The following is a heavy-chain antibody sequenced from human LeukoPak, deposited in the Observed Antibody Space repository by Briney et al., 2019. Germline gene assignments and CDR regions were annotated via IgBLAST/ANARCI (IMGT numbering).Heavy chain of an antibody. CDR2: FDPEDGET. D-gene: IGHD5-12*01. CDR3: ATRGNRKYYFDY. CDR1: GYTLTELS. J-gene: IGHJ4*02. V-gene: IGHV1-24*01. Sequence: ASVKVSCKFSGYTLTELSMHWVRQAPGKGLEWMGGFDPEDGETIYPQKFQGRVTMTEDTSTDTAYMELSSLRSEDTAVYYCATRGNRKYYFDYWGQGTLVTVSS.